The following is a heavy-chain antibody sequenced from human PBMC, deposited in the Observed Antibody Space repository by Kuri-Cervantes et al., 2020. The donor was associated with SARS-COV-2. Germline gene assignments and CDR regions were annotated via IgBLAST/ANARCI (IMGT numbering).Heavy chain of an antibody. D-gene: IGHD2-2*01. Sequence: SETLSLTCTVSGGSVSSGSYYWSWIRQPPGKGLEWIGYIYYSGSTNYNPSLKSRFTISVDTSKNQFSLKLSSVTAADTAVYYCARSGRYCSSTSCHPNWFDPWGQGTLVTVSS. J-gene: IGHJ5*02. CDR2: IYYSGST. V-gene: IGHV4-61*01. CDR1: GGSVSSGSYY. CDR3: ARSGRYCSSTSCHPNWFDP.